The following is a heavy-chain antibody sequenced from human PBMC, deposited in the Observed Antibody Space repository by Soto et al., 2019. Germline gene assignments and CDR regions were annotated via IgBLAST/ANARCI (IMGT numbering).Heavy chain of an antibody. J-gene: IGHJ3*02. D-gene: IGHD1-1*01. CDR3: ARVERGTATTVVDAFDI. V-gene: IGHV4-34*01. CDR1: GGFVSSGSYY. CDR2: MSHGGGT. Sequence: QVQLQQWGAGLLKPSETLSLTCAVYGGFVSSGSYYWSWIRQPPGKGLEWIGEMSHGGGTHFNPPLKSRVTKSVDTSKNQFSLKMSSVTAADTALYYCARVERGTATTVVDAFDIWGPGTMVTVSS.